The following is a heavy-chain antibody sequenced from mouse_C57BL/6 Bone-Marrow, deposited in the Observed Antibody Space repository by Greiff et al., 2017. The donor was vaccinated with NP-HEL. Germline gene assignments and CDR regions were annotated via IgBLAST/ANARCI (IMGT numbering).Heavy chain of an antibody. CDR3: ARDRGSSFDY. Sequence: EVKVVESGGGLVKPGGSLKLSCAASGFTFSSYAMSWVRQTPEKRLEWVATISDGGSYTYYPDNVKGRFTISRDNAKNNLYLQMSHLKSEDTAMYDCARDRGSSFDYWGQGTTLTVSS. D-gene: IGHD1-1*01. J-gene: IGHJ2*01. V-gene: IGHV5-4*01. CDR1: GFTFSSYA. CDR2: ISDGGSYT.